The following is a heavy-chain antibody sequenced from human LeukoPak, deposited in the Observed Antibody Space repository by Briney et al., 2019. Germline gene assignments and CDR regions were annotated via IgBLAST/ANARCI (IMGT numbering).Heavy chain of an antibody. CDR1: GFTFSNAW. CDR2: IKSKIDGETT. D-gene: IGHD3-10*01. V-gene: IGHV3-15*01. Sequence: PGGALRLSCAASGFTFSNAWMSWVRQAPGKGLELGGHIKSKIDGETTGYAAPVKGRFTISRDDSKNMLYLQMNSLKTEDTAVYYCTTELGLSFGVRYFDHWGQGTSATVSS. J-gene: IGHJ4*02. CDR3: TTELGLSFGVRYFDH.